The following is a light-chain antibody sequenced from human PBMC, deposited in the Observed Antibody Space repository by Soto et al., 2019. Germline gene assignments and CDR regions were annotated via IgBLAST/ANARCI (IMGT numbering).Light chain of an antibody. CDR1: QSDSSRR. V-gene: IGKV3-20*01. J-gene: IGKJ5*01. CDR2: GAS. Sequence: VLTQCSGTLSLSPGVRATITCRASQSDSSRRTAWYQPKPSQAPRFLIYGASTRPIGIPDRFSGSGSGTDFTLTSSRLEPEDFAVYYCQQYGSCLTFAQGTRLEIK. CDR3: QQYGSCLT.